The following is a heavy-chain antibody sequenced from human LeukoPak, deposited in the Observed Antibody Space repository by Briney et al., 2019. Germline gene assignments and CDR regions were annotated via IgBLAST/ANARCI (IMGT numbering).Heavy chain of an antibody. CDR1: GFTFSYYY. V-gene: IGHV3-11*01. D-gene: IGHD7-27*01. Sequence: GGSLRLTCEGSGFTFSYYYMSWVRQGPGKGLEWISYISSSGSAMYNEDSVKGRFTISRDNAKNSLFLQMNSLRAEDTAVYYCARLYLWGQQYYFDFWGQGTLDTVSS. CDR3: ARLYLWGQQYYFDF. CDR2: ISSSGSAM. J-gene: IGHJ4*02.